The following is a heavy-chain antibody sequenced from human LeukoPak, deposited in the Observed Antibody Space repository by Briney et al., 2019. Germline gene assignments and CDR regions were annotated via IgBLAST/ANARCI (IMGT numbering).Heavy chain of an antibody. CDR3: AREPRINMSPDAFDF. D-gene: IGHD3-10*02. CDR2: IKSNSGGI. Sequence: ASVKVSCKTSGYTFTDYYLHWVRQAPGQGLEWMGWIKSNSGGIHYSQKFQDRVSITRDTSINTEHMELSSLTSGDTAIYYCAREPRINMSPDAFDFWGQGTLVTVFS. J-gene: IGHJ3*01. CDR1: GYTFTDYY. V-gene: IGHV1-2*02.